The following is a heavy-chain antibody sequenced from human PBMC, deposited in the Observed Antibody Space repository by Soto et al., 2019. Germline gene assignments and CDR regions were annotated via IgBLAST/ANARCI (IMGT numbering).Heavy chain of an antibody. CDR3: ARGGDYGDYPFDY. CDR1: GYTFSRYD. J-gene: IGHJ4*02. Sequence: ASVKVSCKASGYTFSRYDFNWVRQAPGQGLEWMGWMNPDNGNTDSAQKFQGRVTLTRDTSIRTAYMELSALTSDDTAMYYCARGGDYGDYPFDYWGRG. V-gene: IGHV1-8*01. D-gene: IGHD4-17*01. CDR2: MNPDNGNT.